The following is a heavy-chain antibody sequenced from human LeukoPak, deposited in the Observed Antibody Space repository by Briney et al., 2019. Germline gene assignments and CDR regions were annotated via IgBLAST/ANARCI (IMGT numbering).Heavy chain of an antibody. J-gene: IGHJ4*02. V-gene: IGHV3-23*01. CDR2: IKDADAKP. D-gene: IGHD3-10*01. CDR1: GLAVSTSV. CDR3: AKVGVRINSGDY. Sequence: PGGSLRLSCATSGLAVSTSVIYWFRQAPGKGLGWVSDIKDADAKPSYADSVKGRFTISRDNSKNTVYLEMNSLRAEDTALYYCAKVGVRINSGDYWGQGTLVTVSS.